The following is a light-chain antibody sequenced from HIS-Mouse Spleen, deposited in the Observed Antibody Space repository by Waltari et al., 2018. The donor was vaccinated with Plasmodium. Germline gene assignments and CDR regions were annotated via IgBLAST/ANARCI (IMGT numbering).Light chain of an antibody. CDR2: DDS. CDR1: NIGSKS. V-gene: IGLV3-21*02. CDR3: QVWDSSSDHPV. J-gene: IGLJ2*01. Sequence: SYVLTQPPSVSVAPGQTARITCGGNNIGSKSVHWYQQKPGQAPVLVVYDDSARPSGIPERFSGSNSGNTATLTSSRIEAGDEADYYWQVWDSSSDHPVFGGGTKLTVL.